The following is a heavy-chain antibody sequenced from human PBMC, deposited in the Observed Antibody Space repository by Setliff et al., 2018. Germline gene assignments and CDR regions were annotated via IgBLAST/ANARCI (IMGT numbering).Heavy chain of an antibody. J-gene: IGHJ5*02. D-gene: IGHD2-15*01. CDR3: ARVDEEYCSGGTCYDWFDP. CDR2: IYRSGTT. V-gene: IGHV4-59*01. CDR1: GGPISRSY. Sequence: PSETLSLTCSVSGGPISRSYWTWIRQAPGKGMEWIGYIYRSGTTNYNPSLKSRLSMTVDTSKNEFSLKLRFVTAADTAVYYCARVDEEYCSGGTCYDWFDPWGPGTLVTVSS.